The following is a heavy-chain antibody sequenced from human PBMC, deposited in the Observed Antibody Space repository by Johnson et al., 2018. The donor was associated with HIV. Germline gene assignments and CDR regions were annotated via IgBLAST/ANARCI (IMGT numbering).Heavy chain of an antibody. D-gene: IGHD4-11*01. Sequence: EQLVESGGGLVQPGGSLRLSCAASGFTFSSHWMSWVRQAPGKGLEWVAHINQDGLETTYVDSVRGRVTLSRDNSKNTLYLQMNSLRSGDTAVYYCARDLGLPENAFDLWGRGTMVTVS. V-gene: IGHV3-7*01. J-gene: IGHJ3*01. CDR3: ARDLGLPENAFDL. CDR2: INQDGLET. CDR1: GFTFSSHW.